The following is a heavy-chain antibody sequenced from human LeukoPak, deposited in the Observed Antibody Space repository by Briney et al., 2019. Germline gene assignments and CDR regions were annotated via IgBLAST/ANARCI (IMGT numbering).Heavy chain of an antibody. J-gene: IGHJ4*02. CDR1: GFTFYDYA. D-gene: IGHD6-13*01. CDR2: ISWDGGST. CDR3: AKGIAAAGTGVDY. Sequence: GGSLRLSCAASGFTFYDYAMHWVRQAPGKGLGWGSLISWDGGSTYYADSVKGRFTISRDNSKNSLYLQMNSLRAEDTAFYYCAKGIAAAGTGVDYWGQGTLVTVSS. V-gene: IGHV3-43D*03.